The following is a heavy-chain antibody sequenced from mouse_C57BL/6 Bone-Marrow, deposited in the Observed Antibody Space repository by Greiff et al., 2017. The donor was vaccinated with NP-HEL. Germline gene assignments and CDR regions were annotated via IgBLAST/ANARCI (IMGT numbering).Heavy chain of an antibody. V-gene: IGHV7-1*01. D-gene: IGHD2-3*01. Sequence: DVKLVESGGGLVQSGRSLRLSCATSGFTFSNFYMEWVRQAPGKGLEWIAASRNKANDYTTEYSASVKGRFIVSRDTAQSILYRQMNALRAEDTAIYYCARDFDGYLDYWGQGTTLTVSS. CDR1: GFTFSNFY. CDR3: ARDFDGYLDY. CDR2: SRNKANDYTT. J-gene: IGHJ2*01.